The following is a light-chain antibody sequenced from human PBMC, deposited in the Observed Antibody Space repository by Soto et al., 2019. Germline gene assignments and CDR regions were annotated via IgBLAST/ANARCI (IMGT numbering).Light chain of an antibody. CDR2: VAS. CDR3: QQYGRSPYT. V-gene: IGKV3-20*01. Sequence: EIVLTQSPGTLSLSPGERATLSCRAGKSVSSSSLDGYQQKPGQTPRLLIYVASSRATGIPDRFSGSGSGKDFTLTISRLEPEDFAFYYCQQYGRSPYTFGQGTKLEIK. J-gene: IGKJ2*01. CDR1: KSVSSSS.